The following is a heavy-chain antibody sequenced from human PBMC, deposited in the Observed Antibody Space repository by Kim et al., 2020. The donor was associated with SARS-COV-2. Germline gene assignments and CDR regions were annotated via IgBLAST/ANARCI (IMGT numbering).Heavy chain of an antibody. CDR2: ISYDGRNK. Sequence: GGSLRLSCAASGLSFDDSAMNWVRQAPVKGLEWVAVISYDGRNKEYADSVKGRFSISRDNSKTTLSLQMNSLRVEDTAVYYCARGNYYESVSLSDYYNGMDVWGQGTTVTVSS. J-gene: IGHJ6*02. CDR3: ARGNYYESVSLSDYYNGMDV. V-gene: IGHV3-30-3*01. D-gene: IGHD3-10*01. CDR1: GLSFDDSA.